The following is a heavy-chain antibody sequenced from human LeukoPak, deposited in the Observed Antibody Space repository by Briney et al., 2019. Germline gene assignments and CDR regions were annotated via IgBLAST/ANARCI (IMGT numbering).Heavy chain of an antibody. V-gene: IGHV3-21*01. J-gene: IGHJ4*02. Sequence: GGSLRLSWAASGFTFSSYSMNWVRQARGEGREWVSSISSSSRYIYYADSVKGRFTIARDKAKNSLYLQMNSLRAEETGVYYCASDLLAYCGRDCYPPFAYWGQDTLLTVSS. D-gene: IGHD2-21*01. CDR3: ASDLLAYCGRDCYPPFAY. CDR1: GFTFSSYS. CDR2: ISSSSRYI.